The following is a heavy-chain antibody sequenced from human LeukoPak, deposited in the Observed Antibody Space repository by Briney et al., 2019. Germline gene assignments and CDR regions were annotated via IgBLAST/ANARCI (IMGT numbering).Heavy chain of an antibody. V-gene: IGHV3-7*01. CDR1: GFTFSSYW. D-gene: IGHD3-3*01. CDR3: ARGSSDFWSGYLDAFDI. J-gene: IGHJ3*02. Sequence: PGGSLRLSCAASGFTFSSYWMSWVRQAPGKGLEWVANIKQDGSEKYYVDSVKGRFTISRDNAKNSLYLQMNSLRAEDTAVYYCARGSSDFWSGYLDAFDIWGQGTMVTVSS. CDR2: IKQDGSEK.